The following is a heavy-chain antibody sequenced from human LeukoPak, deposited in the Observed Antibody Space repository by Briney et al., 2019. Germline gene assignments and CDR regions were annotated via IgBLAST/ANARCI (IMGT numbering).Heavy chain of an antibody. CDR2: ISWNGGNI. CDR3: AKVSIRGRRFDYFDL. CDR1: GFNSDDFA. V-gene: IGHV3-9*02. D-gene: IGHD3-10*01. J-gene: IGHJ4*02. Sequence: PGRSLRLSCAASGFNSDDFAMHWVRQAPGKGLEWVSGISWNGGNIDYVDSVKGRFTISRDNAKNSLYLQMNALRTEDTAFYYCAKVSIRGRRFDYFDLWGQGTLVTVSS.